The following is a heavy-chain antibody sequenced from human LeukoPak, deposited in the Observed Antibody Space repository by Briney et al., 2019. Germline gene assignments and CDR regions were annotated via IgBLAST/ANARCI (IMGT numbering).Heavy chain of an antibody. CDR3: ARASGSYYLDGMDV. CDR1: GFTFSSYA. J-gene: IGHJ6*04. CDR2: ISYDGSNK. D-gene: IGHD3-10*01. V-gene: IGHV3-30*04. Sequence: PGRSLRLSCAASGFTFSSYAMHWVRQAPGKGLEWVAVISYDGSNKYHADSVKGRFTISRDNSKNTLYLQMNSLRAEDTAVYYCARASGSYYLDGMDVWGKGTTVTVSS.